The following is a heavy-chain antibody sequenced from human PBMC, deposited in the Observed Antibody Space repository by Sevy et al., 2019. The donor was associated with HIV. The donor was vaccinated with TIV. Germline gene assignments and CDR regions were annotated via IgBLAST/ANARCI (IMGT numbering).Heavy chain of an antibody. V-gene: IGHV3-21*01. J-gene: IGHJ4*02. CDR1: GFTFISYS. D-gene: IGHD2-15*01. CDR3: ARVGGGGADY. Sequence: GGSLRLSCVASGFTFISYSMNWVRQAPGKGLEWVSSIRSISTYKDYADSAKGRFTISRDNVKNSLYLQMNSLSAEDTAVYYCARVGGGGADYWGQGTLVTVSS. CDR2: IRSISTYK.